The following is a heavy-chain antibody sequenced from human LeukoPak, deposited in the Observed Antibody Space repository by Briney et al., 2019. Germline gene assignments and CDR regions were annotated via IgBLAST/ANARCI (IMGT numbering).Heavy chain of an antibody. D-gene: IGHD3-10*01. CDR2: INPNSGGT. V-gene: IGHV1-2*02. CDR1: GYTFTGYY. CDR3: ARDVVGWFGDPPYPYFDY. J-gene: IGHJ4*02. Sequence: ASVKVSCKASGYTFTGYYMHWVRQALGQGLEWMGWINPNSGGTNYAQKFQGRVTMTRDTSISTAYMELSRLRSDDTAVYYCARDVVGWFGDPPYPYFDYWGQGTLVTVSS.